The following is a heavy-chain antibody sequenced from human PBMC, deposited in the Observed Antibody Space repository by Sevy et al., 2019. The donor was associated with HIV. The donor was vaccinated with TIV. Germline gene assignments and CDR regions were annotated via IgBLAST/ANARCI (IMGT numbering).Heavy chain of an antibody. CDR3: ARGQLQFLEWFPGDS. D-gene: IGHD3-3*01. J-gene: IGHJ4*02. Sequence: ASVKVSCKASGYTFTDYFMHWVRQAPGQGLEWMGWINPNSGGTNYAQKFQGRVTMTRDTSISTAYMELNRLRSDDTAVYYCARGQLQFLEWFPGDSWGQGTLVTVSS. CDR1: GYTFTDYF. V-gene: IGHV1-2*02. CDR2: INPNSGGT.